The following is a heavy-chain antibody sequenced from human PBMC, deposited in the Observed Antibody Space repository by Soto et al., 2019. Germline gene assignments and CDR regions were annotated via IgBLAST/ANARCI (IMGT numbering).Heavy chain of an antibody. J-gene: IGHJ3*02. CDR3: ARHPSSILRFLEWPHGAFDI. V-gene: IGHV4-31*03. Sequence: SETLSLTCTVSGGSISSGGYYWSWIRQHPGKGLEWIGYIYYSGSTYYNPSLKSRVTISVDTSKNQFSLKLSSVTAADTAVYYCARHPSSILRFLEWPHGAFDIWGQGTMVTVSS. D-gene: IGHD3-3*01. CDR2: IYYSGST. CDR1: GGSISSGGYY.